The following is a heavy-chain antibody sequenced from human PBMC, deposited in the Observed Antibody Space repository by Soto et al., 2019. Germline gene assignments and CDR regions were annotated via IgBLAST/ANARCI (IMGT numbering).Heavy chain of an antibody. CDR2: IIPIFGTA. V-gene: IGHV1-69*13. J-gene: IGHJ6*02. Sequence: GASVKVSCKASGGTFSSYAISWVRQAPGQGLEWMGGIIPIFGTANYAQKFQGRVTITADESTSTAYMELSSLRSEDTAVYYCARDTLGYCSSTSCYTRAYYVRYGMDVWGQGATVTVSS. CDR1: GGTFSSYA. D-gene: IGHD2-2*02. CDR3: ARDTLGYCSSTSCYTRAYYVRYGMDV.